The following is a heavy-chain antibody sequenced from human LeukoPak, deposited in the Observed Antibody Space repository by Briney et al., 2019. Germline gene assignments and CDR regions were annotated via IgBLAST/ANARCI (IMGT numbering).Heavy chain of an antibody. CDR3: ARARSWPRDAFDI. D-gene: IGHD6-13*01. Sequence: ASVKVPCKASGGTFSSYAISWVRQAPGQGLEWMGGIIPIFGTANYAQKFQGRVTITADESTSTAYMELSSLRSEDTAVYYCARARSWPRDAFDIWGQGTMVTVSS. CDR1: GGTFSSYA. CDR2: IIPIFGTA. V-gene: IGHV1-69*13. J-gene: IGHJ3*02.